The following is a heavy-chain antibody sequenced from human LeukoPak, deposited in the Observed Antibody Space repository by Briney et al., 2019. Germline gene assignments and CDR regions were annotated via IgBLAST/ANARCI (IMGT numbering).Heavy chain of an antibody. J-gene: IGHJ4*02. V-gene: IGHV1-46*01. Sequence: ASVKVSCKASGYTFTNYYMHWVRQAPGQGLEWMGIINPSVVTTSSALEFQGRVTMTRDTSTSTVYMELTSLRSEDTAVYYCAREGLTTKSNFFDYWGQGTLVSVSS. CDR1: GYTFTNYY. CDR2: INPSVVTT. D-gene: IGHD1-14*01. CDR3: AREGLTTKSNFFDY.